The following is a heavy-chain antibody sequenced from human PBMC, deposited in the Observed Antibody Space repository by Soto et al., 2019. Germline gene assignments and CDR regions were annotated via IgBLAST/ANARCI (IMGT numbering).Heavy chain of an antibody. CDR3: ARGSSIAGLYDVMAV. V-gene: IGHV4-31*03. D-gene: IGHD6-6*01. CDR2: NYYSGIT. J-gene: IGHJ6*02. CDR1: GGSVSSSGSHF. Sequence: TLSLTCTVSGGSVSSSGSHFWGWIRQPPGQGLEWIGYNYYSGITYYNPSLKSRVTISLDTSKNQFSLKLSSVTAADTAVYYCARGSSIAGLYDVMAVSGQGTMVTGSS.